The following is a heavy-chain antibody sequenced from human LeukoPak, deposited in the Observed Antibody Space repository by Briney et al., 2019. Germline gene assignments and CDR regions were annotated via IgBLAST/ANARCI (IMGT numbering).Heavy chain of an antibody. J-gene: IGHJ6*02. CDR3: ARAVAGPPYGMDV. Sequence: SETLSLTCTVSGGSISSYYWSWIRQPPGKGLEWIGYIYYSGSTNYNPSLKSRVTISVDTSKNQFSLKLSSVTAADTAVYYCARAVAGPPYGMDVWGQGTTVTVSS. CDR1: GGSISSYY. CDR2: IYYSGST. V-gene: IGHV4-59*12. D-gene: IGHD6-19*01.